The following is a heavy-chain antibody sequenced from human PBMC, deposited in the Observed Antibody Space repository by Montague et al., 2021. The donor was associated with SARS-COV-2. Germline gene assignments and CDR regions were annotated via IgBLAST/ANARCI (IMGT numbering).Heavy chain of an antibody. CDR1: GGSISPYY. Sequence: SETLSLTCTVSGGSISPYYWTWIRQPPGKGLEWIGYIYYTGNTKYKPSLKSLVTISVDTSKNQFSLNLKSVTAADTAVYYCARDRGRYFDSGSYNWLDSWGQGTLVTVSS. CDR3: ARDRGRYFDSGSYNWLDS. D-gene: IGHD3-10*01. CDR2: IYYTGNT. J-gene: IGHJ5*01. V-gene: IGHV4-59*01.